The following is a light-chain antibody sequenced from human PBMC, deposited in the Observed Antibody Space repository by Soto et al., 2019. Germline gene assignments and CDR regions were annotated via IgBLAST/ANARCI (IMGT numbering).Light chain of an antibody. CDR2: GTS. CDR3: QQYGSSPQWT. Sequence: EIVLTQSPGTLSLSPGERATLSCRASQSVSSSYLAWYQQKPGQAPRLLIYGTSSRATGSPDRFSGSGTGTDFTLTISRLETEDFAGYYCQQYGSSPQWTFGQGTKGEIK. CDR1: QSVSSSY. V-gene: IGKV3-20*01. J-gene: IGKJ1*01.